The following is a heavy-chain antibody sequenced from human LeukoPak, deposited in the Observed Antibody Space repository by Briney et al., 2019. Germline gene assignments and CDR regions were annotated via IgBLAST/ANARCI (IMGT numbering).Heavy chain of an antibody. J-gene: IGHJ4*02. CDR2: IYYSGST. CDR3: ARSQGRWLQLVDY. D-gene: IGHD5-24*01. Sequence: SETLSLTCTVSGGSISSYYWSWIRQPPGKGLEWIGYIYYSGSTNYNPSLKSRVTISVDTSKNQFSLKLSSVTAVDTAVYYCARSQGRWLQLVDYWGQGTLVTVSS. V-gene: IGHV4-59*01. CDR1: GGSISSYY.